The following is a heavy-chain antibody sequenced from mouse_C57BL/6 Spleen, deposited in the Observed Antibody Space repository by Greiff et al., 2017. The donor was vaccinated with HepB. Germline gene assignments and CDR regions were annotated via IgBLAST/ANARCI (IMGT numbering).Heavy chain of an antibody. J-gene: IGHJ2*01. CDR3: ARPGTGNFYYFDY. Sequence: EVQLQQSVAELVRPGASVKLSCTASGYNIKNTYMHWVKQRPEQGLEWIGRIDPANGNTKYAPKFQGKATITADTSSNTAYLQLSSLTSEDTAIYFGARPGTGNFYYFDYWGQGTTLTVSS. CDR2: IDPANGNT. D-gene: IGHD4-1*01. CDR1: GYNIKNTY. V-gene: IGHV14-3*01.